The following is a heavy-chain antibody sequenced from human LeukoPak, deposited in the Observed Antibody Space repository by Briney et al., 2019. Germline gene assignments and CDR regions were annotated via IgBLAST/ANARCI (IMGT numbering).Heavy chain of an antibody. D-gene: IGHD2-8*01. V-gene: IGHV4-61*02. J-gene: IGHJ4*02. CDR1: GGSISSGSYY. CDR2: IYITESA. CDR3: ARSRERICTNPPCYVDLQAT. Sequence: PSETLSLTCTVSGGSISSGSYYWTWIRQPAGKGLEWIVRIYITESANYNSSLESRVTILVDTSKNQFSLKLSSVTAADTAIYYCARSRERICTNPPCYVDLQATWGQGALVTVSP.